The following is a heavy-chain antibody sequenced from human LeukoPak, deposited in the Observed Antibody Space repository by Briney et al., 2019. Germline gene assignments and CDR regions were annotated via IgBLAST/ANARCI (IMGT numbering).Heavy chain of an antibody. D-gene: IGHD6-25*01. CDR2: IYYTGNT. CDR1: GVSISTSKSY. Sequence: SETLSLTCTVSGVSISTSKSYWGWIRQPPLKGLEWIGSIYYTGNTYYNASLKSRVTISVDTCQNQFFLLLTSVTAAATAVYYCARVAGYLPTRWFDPWGQGTHVTVSS. V-gene: IGHV4-39*07. J-gene: IGHJ5*02. CDR3: ARVAGYLPTRWFDP.